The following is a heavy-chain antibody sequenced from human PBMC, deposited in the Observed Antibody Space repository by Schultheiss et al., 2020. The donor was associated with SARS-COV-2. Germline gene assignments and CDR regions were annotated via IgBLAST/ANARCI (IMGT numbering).Heavy chain of an antibody. V-gene: IGHV4-34*01. D-gene: IGHD6-6*01. CDR1: GGSFSGYY. Sequence: SETLSLTCAVYGGSFSGYYWSWIRQPPGKGLEWIGEINHSGSTNYNPSLKSRVTISVDTSKNQFSLKLSSVTAADTAVYYCARGGEYSSSSVDYWGQGTLVTVSS. J-gene: IGHJ4*02. CDR3: ARGGEYSSSSVDY. CDR2: INHSGST.